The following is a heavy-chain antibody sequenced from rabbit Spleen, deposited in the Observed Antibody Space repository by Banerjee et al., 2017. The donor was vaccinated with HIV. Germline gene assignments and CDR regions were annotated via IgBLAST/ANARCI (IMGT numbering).Heavy chain of an antibody. CDR3: VRGASSSGYYSL. CDR2: INIVTGKS. CDR1: GVSLNDKDV. D-gene: IGHD1-1*01. V-gene: IGHV1S45*01. J-gene: IGHJ4*01. Sequence: EQLEESGGGLVKPEGSLTLTCKASGVSLNDKDVMCWVRQAPGKGLEWIACINIVTGKSVYASWAKGRFTMSRTSSTTVTLQMTSLTAADTATYFCVRGASSSGYYSLWGPGTLVTV.